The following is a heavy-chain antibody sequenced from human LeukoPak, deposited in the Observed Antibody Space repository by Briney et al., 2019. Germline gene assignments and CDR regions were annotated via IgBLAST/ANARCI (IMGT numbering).Heavy chain of an antibody. V-gene: IGHV3-20*04. CDR1: GFTFDDYG. CDR2: INWNGGST. D-gene: IGHD6-19*01. J-gene: IGHJ6*03. Sequence: GGSLRLSCAASGFTFDDYGMSWVRQAPGKGLEWVSGINWNGGSTTYADSVRGRFTISRDNAKNSLYLQMSSLRAEDTALYYCVRETPIAVAGTIYFYFYMDVWGKGTTVTISS. CDR3: VRETPIAVAGTIYFYFYMDV.